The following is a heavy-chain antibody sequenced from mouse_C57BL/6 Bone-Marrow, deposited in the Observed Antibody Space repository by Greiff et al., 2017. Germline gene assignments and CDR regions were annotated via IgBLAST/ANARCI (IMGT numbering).Heavy chain of an antibody. CDR3: ARALANLDYFDY. CDR2: ISTGGGST. D-gene: IGHD1-1*01. J-gene: IGHJ2*01. CDR1: GFTFSDYY. Sequence: EVQLVESGGGLVQPGGSLKLSCAASGFTFSDYYMYWVRQTPEKRLEWVAYISTGGGSTYYPDTVKGRFTISRDKAKNTLYLQRSRVKSEDTAMYYCARALANLDYFDYWGKGTTLTVSS. V-gene: IGHV5-12*01.